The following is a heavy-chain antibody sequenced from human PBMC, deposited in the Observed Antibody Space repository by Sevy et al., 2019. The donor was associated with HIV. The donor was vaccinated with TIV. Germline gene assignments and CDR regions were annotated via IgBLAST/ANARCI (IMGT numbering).Heavy chain of an antibody. CDR2: IKSKTDGGTT. CDR1: GFTFSNAW. D-gene: IGHD4-17*01. V-gene: IGHV3-15*01. CDR3: TTDAGSTVTRGYYYYGMDV. J-gene: IGHJ6*02. Sequence: GGSLRLSCAASGFTFSNAWMSWVRQAPGKGLEWVGRIKSKTDGGTTDYAAPVKGRFTISRDDSKNTLYLQMNSLKTEDTAVYYCTTDAGSTVTRGYYYYGMDVWGQGTTVTVSS.